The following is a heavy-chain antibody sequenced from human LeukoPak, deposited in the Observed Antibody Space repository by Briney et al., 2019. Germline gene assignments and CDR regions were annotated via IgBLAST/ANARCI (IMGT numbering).Heavy chain of an antibody. CDR1: GFTFSSYA. Sequence: GGSLRLSCAASGFTFSSYAVSWVRQAPGRGLKCVSTISDTGGRTYYADSVKGRFTISRDNSKNTLYLQMNSLRAEDTAIYYCAKGTMYYDILDYWGQGTLVTVSS. CDR3: AKGTMYYDILDY. CDR2: ISDTGGRT. J-gene: IGHJ4*02. V-gene: IGHV3-23*01. D-gene: IGHD3-9*01.